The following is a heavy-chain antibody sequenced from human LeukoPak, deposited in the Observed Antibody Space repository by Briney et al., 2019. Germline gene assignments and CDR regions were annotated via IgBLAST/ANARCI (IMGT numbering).Heavy chain of an antibody. J-gene: IGHJ4*02. V-gene: IGHV3-23*01. CDR3: AKGRYGVPSAAINY. CDR2: ISGSGDST. CDR1: GFTFSSYA. Sequence: GGSLRLSCAASGFTFSSYAMSWVRQAPGKGLEWVSTISGSGDSTYYADSVKGRFTISRDNSKNTLHLQMNSLRAEDTAVYSCAKGRYGVPSAAINYCGQGTLVTVSA. D-gene: IGHD2-2*01.